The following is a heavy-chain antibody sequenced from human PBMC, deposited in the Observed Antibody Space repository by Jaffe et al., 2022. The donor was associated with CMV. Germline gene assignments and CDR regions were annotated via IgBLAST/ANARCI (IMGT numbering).Heavy chain of an antibody. J-gene: IGHJ5*02. D-gene: IGHD3-10*01. CDR2: IYSTGNT. CDR3: ARDVGIGEPPGFDP. CDR1: GGPVSSSNYY. V-gene: IGHV4-61*01. Sequence: QVLLQESGPGLVKPSETLSLTCTVSGGPVSSSNYYWTWIRQPPGKGLEWIGNIYSTGNTNYHPSLRSRVTISLDTSKNQFFLNMRSVTAADTAMYFCARDVGIGEPPGFDPWGQGTLVTVSS.